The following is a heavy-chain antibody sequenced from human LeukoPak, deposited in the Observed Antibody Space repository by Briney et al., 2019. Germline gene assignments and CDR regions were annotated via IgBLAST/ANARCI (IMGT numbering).Heavy chain of an antibody. Sequence: GGSLRLSCAASGFTFSSFAMHWVRQAPGKGLEWVAVISYDGSNKYYADSVKGRFTISRDNSKNTLYLQMNSLRAEDTAVYYCAHLVVVVAATRSTNDGFDIWGQGTMVTVSS. CDR2: ISYDGSNK. CDR1: GFTFSSFA. D-gene: IGHD2-15*01. V-gene: IGHV3-30-3*01. CDR3: AHLVVVVAATRSTNDGFDI. J-gene: IGHJ3*02.